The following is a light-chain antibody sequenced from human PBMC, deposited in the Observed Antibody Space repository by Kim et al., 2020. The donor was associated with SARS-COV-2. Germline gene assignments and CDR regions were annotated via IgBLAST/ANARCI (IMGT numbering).Light chain of an antibody. Sequence: DIVMTQSPDSLAVSLGERATINCKSSQSIFYSSYNKNYLAWFQQKPGQPPKPLIYWASTREPGVPDRFTGSGSGTDFTLTISDLQAEDVAVYYCQHYYSTPLTFGGGTKVEI. CDR3: QHYYSTPLT. CDR1: QSIFYSSYNKNY. V-gene: IGKV4-1*01. CDR2: WAS. J-gene: IGKJ4*01.